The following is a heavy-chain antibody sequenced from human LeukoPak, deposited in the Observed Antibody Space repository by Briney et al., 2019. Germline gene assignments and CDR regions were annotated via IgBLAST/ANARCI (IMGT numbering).Heavy chain of an antibody. D-gene: IGHD3-3*01. CDR1: GYSFTSYW. CDR2: IYPGDSDT. V-gene: IGHV5-51*01. CDR3: ARSITIFGVVIMAWFDP. J-gene: IGHJ5*02. Sequence: GESLKISCKGSGYSFTSYWIGWVRQMPGKGLEWMGIIYPGDSDTRYSPSFQGQVTISADKSISTAYLQWSSLKASDTAMYYCARSITIFGVVIMAWFDPWGQGTLVTVSS.